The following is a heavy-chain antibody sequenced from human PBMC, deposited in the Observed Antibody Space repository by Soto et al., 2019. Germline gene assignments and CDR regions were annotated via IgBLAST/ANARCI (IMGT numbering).Heavy chain of an antibody. CDR3: AKVSMENDSRDYYYGSAINWYFDL. Sequence: GGSLRLSCAASGFTFSSYGMHWVRQAPGKGLEWVAVISYDGSNKYYADSVKGRFTISRDNSKNTLYLQMNSLRAEDTAVYYCAKVSMENDSRDYYYGSAINWYFDLWGRGTLVTVSS. J-gene: IGHJ2*01. CDR2: ISYDGSNK. V-gene: IGHV3-30*18. CDR1: GFTFSSYG. D-gene: IGHD3-22*01.